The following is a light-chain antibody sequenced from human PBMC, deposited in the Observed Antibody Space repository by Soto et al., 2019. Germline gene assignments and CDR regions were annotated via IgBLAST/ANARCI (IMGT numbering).Light chain of an antibody. V-gene: IGLV2-11*01. CDR3: CSYAGSYSYA. CDR2: DVN. J-gene: IGLJ1*01. CDR1: SSDVGGFNS. Sequence: QSALTQPRSVSGSPGQSVTISCTGTSSDVGGFNSVSWYQQHPGKAPKLMIYDVNKRPSGVPDRFSGSKSGSTASLTISGLQAEDEAYYYCCSYAGSYSYAFATGTKLTVL.